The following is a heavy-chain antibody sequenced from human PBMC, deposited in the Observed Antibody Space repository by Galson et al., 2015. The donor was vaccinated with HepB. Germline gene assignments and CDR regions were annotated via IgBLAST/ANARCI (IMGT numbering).Heavy chain of an antibody. V-gene: IGHV3-30*18. CDR2: ISCDGSNK. CDR3: VKPSRPYCSSTSCNTPFDY. J-gene: IGHJ4*02. Sequence: SLRLSCAASGFTFYTYGMHWVRQAPGKGLEWVAIISCDGSNKYYADSVRGRFTISRDNSKNTLYLQMNSLRAEDTAVYYCVKPSRPYCSSTSCNTPFDYWGQGTLVTVSS. D-gene: IGHD2-2*02. CDR1: GFTFYTYG.